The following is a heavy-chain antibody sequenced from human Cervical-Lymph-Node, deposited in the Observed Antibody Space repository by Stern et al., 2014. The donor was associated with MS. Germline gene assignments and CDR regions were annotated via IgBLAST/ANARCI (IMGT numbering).Heavy chain of an antibody. Sequence: VQLVQSGAEMKKPGASVKVSCKASGYTFINYAVHWVRRAPGQRLEWLGWVHAGNGDTRYSQNFQGRVTITRDTSASTAYMELSSLRSEDTAVYYCARGYCSSTSCQYYFDYWGQGTLVTVSS. CDR2: VHAGNGDT. CDR3: ARGYCSSTSCQYYFDY. CDR1: GYTFINYA. V-gene: IGHV1-3*01. J-gene: IGHJ4*02. D-gene: IGHD2-2*01.